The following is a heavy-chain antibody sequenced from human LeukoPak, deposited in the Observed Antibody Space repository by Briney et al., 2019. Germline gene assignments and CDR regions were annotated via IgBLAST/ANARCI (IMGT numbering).Heavy chain of an antibody. Sequence: GGSLRPYCAASGFTFSSYAMSWVPQAPGKGLEWVSAISGSGGSTYYADSVKGRFTISRDNSKNTLYLQMNSLSAEDTAVYYCAKDWELLDAFDIWGQGTMVTVSS. J-gene: IGHJ3*02. CDR3: AKDWELLDAFDI. CDR2: ISGSGGST. V-gene: IGHV3-23*01. CDR1: GFTFSSYA. D-gene: IGHD1-26*01.